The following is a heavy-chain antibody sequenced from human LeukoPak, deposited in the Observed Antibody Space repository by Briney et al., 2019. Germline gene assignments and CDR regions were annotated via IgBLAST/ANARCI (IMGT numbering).Heavy chain of an antibody. CDR1: GFTFSSYE. D-gene: IGHD6-6*01. Sequence: GGSLRLSCAASGFTFSSYEMNWVRQAPGKGLEWVSYISSSGSTIYYADSVKGRFTISRDNSKNTLYLQMNSLRAEDTAVYYCAKVELAAGPGIWSHYYYYMDVWGKGTTVTVSS. CDR2: ISSSGSTI. V-gene: IGHV3-48*03. CDR3: AKVELAAGPGIWSHYYYYMDV. J-gene: IGHJ6*03.